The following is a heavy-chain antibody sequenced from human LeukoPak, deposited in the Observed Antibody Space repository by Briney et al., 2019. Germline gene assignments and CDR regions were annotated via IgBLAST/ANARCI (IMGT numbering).Heavy chain of an antibody. Sequence: GRSLRLSCAASGFTFSDYALSWVRQTPGKGLEWVAATTGSSGDTYHADSVKGRFAISRDNSKNTLYLQMNSLRAEDTAVYYCAELGITMIGGVWGKGTTVTISS. CDR3: AELGITMIGGV. D-gene: IGHD3-10*02. CDR1: GFTFSDYA. CDR2: TTGSSGDT. J-gene: IGHJ6*04. V-gene: IGHV3-23*01.